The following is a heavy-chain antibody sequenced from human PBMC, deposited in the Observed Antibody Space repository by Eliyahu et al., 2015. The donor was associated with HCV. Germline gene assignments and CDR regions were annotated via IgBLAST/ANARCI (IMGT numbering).Heavy chain of an antibody. Sequence: LVESGGGVVQPGRSLRLSCAASGFTFSSYGMHWVRQAPGKGLEWVAVIWYDGSNKYYADSVKGRFTISRDNSKNTLYLQMNSLRAEDTAVYYCARDQGNYYGSGSWWLDYWGQGTLVTVSS. CDR2: IWYDGSNK. D-gene: IGHD3-10*01. CDR1: GFTFSSYG. J-gene: IGHJ4*02. V-gene: IGHV3-33*01. CDR3: ARDQGNYYGSGSWWLDY.